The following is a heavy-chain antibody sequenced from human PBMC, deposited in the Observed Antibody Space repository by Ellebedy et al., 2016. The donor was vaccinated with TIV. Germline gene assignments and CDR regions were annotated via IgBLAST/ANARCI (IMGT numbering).Heavy chain of an antibody. V-gene: IGHV1-18*01. Sequence: ASVKVSCXASGYTFTNFGISWVRQAPGQGLEWMGWISGSNGNTKYAQKFQGRVTMTTDTSTNTAYMELRSLRSDDTAVYYCAREGAYDSGGYYELFDYWGQGTLVTVSS. CDR1: GYTFTNFG. CDR3: AREGAYDSGGYYELFDY. CDR2: ISGSNGNT. D-gene: IGHD3-22*01. J-gene: IGHJ4*02.